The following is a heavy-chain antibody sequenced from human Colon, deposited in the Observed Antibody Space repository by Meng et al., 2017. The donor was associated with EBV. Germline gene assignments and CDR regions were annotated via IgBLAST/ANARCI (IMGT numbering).Heavy chain of an antibody. J-gene: IGHJ5*02. CDR2: TSHSGST. V-gene: IGHV4-4*02. CDR1: GGSISRSDW. D-gene: IGHD4-17*01. CDR3: ARQYGDYASYWFDP. Sequence: QVQLQESGPGLVKPSETLSRTCAVSGGSISRSDWWSWVRQPPGKGLEWIGETSHSGSTDYSPSLKSRVTISLDKSKNQLSLKLNSVTAADTAVYYCARQYGDYASYWFDPWGQGTRVTVSS.